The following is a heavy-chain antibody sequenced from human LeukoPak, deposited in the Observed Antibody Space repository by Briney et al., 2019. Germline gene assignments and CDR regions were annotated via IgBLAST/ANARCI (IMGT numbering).Heavy chain of an antibody. CDR3: ARDNSGQYYFDY. CDR2: IKQDGSEK. V-gene: IGHV3-7*03. J-gene: IGHJ4*02. D-gene: IGHD6-19*01. Sequence: PGGSLRLSCAASGFIFSSYWMSWVRQAPGKGLEWVANIKQDGSEKYYVDSVKGRFAISRDNAKNSLYLQMNSLRAEDTAVYYCARDNSGQYYFDYWGQGTLVTVSS. CDR1: GFIFSSYW.